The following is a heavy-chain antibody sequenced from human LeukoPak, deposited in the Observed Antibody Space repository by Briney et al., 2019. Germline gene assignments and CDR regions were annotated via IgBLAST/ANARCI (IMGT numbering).Heavy chain of an antibody. D-gene: IGHD3-22*01. Sequence: PSETLSLTCTVSGGSISSSSYYWGWIRQPPGKGLEWIGYVDHTGSTNFNPSLNGRVTISRDTSKNHFSLRLRSVTAADTAVYFCARGRVSSSTYYSTYYYYFYMDVWGKGTTVTVSS. V-gene: IGHV4-61*03. CDR2: VDHTGST. CDR3: ARGRVSSSTYYSTYYYYFYMDV. CDR1: GGSISSSSYY. J-gene: IGHJ6*03.